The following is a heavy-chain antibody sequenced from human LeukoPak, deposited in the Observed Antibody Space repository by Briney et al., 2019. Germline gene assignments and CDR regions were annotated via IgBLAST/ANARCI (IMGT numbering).Heavy chain of an antibody. CDR1: GFTFSLYW. V-gene: IGHV3-7*01. J-gene: IGHJ5*02. Sequence: GGSLRLSCAASGFTFSLYWMTWVRQSPGKGLEWVADINPDGSQKYSVDSVKGRFTISRDNAKNSLYLQMNGLRAEDTAVYYCARGATDVTRWFDPWGQGTRVTVSS. CDR2: INPDGSQK. CDR3: ARGATDVTRWFDP. D-gene: IGHD1-1*01.